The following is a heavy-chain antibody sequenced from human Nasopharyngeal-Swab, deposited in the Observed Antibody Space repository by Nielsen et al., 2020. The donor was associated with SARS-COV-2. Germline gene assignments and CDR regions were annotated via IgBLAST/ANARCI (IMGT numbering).Heavy chain of an antibody. J-gene: IGHJ5*02. CDR2: INHSGST. D-gene: IGHD2/OR15-2a*01. CDR3: ARGKRSNYFRVSPPNWFDP. V-gene: IGHV4-34*01. Sequence: WSGEAAGQGMVWIGEINHSGSTNYNPSLKSRVTISVDTSKNQFSLKLSSVTAADTAVYYCARGKRSNYFRVSPPNWFDPWGQGTLVTVSS.